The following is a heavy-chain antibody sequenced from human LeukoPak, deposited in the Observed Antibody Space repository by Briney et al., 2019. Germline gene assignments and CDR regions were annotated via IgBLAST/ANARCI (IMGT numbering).Heavy chain of an antibody. CDR3: ARDRGSSWYQPFDY. Sequence: ASVKVSCKASGYTFTTYGISWVRQAPGQGLEWMGWISAYNGNTNFPQKLQGRVTMTTDTSTSTAYMELRSLRSDDTAVYYCARDRGSSWYQPFDYWGQGTLVTVSS. D-gene: IGHD6-13*01. CDR2: ISAYNGNT. J-gene: IGHJ4*02. CDR1: GYTFTTYG. V-gene: IGHV1-18*01.